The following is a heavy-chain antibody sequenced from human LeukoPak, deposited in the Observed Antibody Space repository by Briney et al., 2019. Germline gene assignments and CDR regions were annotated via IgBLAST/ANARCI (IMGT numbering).Heavy chain of an antibody. Sequence: GGSLRLSCAASGFTFSSYGMHWVRQAPGKGLEWVAVISYDGSNKYYADSVKGRLTISRDNSKNTLYLHMDSLRVEDTAVYYCARDQYDTWSRRGNFDSWGQGTLVIVSS. J-gene: IGHJ4*02. CDR2: ISYDGSNK. V-gene: IGHV3-30*03. CDR3: ARDQYDTWSRRGNFDS. CDR1: GFTFSSYG. D-gene: IGHD3-3*01.